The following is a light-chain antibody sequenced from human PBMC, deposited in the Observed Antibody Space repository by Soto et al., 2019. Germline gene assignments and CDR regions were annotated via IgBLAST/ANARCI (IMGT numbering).Light chain of an antibody. Sequence: QSALTQPPSASATPGQRVTISCSGSGSNIGSNAVHWYQQLPGTAPKLLIYLNDQRPSGVPDRFSGSKSGTSASLAISGLQSEDGGDYYCAAWDDSLLAVFGTGTKVTVL. CDR2: LND. J-gene: IGLJ1*01. CDR1: GSNIGSNA. V-gene: IGLV1-44*01. CDR3: AAWDDSLLAV.